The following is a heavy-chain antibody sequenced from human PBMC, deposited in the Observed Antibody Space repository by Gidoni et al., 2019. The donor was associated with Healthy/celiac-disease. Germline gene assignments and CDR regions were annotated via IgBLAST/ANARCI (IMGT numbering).Heavy chain of an antibody. Sequence: EVQLVESGGGLVQPGGSLRLSCAASGFTFSSSSMNWVRQAPGKGLEWVSYISSSSTIYYADSVKGRFTISRDNAKNSLYLQMNSLRAEDTAVYYCARVHRIVGATKAGNFDYWGQGTLVTVSS. CDR2: ISSSSTI. D-gene: IGHD1-26*01. CDR3: ARVHRIVGATKAGNFDY. CDR1: GFTFSSSS. V-gene: IGHV3-48*01. J-gene: IGHJ4*02.